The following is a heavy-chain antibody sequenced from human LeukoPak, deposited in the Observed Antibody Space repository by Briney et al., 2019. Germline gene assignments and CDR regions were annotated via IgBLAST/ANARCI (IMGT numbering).Heavy chain of an antibody. V-gene: IGHV3-33*01. J-gene: IGHJ4*02. D-gene: IGHD1-26*01. CDR1: GFTFSSYG. CDR3: ARDRLVGLYYFDY. Sequence: VGSLRLSCAPSGFTFSSYGMHWVRQAPGKGLEWVAVIWYDGSNKYYADSVKGRFTISRDNSKNTLYLQMNSLRAEDTAVYYCARDRLVGLYYFDYWGQGTLVTVSS. CDR2: IWYDGSNK.